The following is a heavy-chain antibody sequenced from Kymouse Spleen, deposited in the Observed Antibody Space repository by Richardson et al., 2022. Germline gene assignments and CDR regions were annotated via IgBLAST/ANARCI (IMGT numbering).Heavy chain of an antibody. V-gene: IGHV4-4*02. J-gene: IGHJ6*02. Sequence: QVQLQESGPGLVKPSGTLSLTCAVSGGSISSSNWWSWVRQPPGKGLEWIGEIYHSGSTNYNPSLKSRVTISVDKSKNQFSLKLSSVTAADTAVYYCARDEVSTIF*LGLLLLRYGRLGPRDHGHRLL. CDR3: ARDEVSTIF*LGLLLLRYGR. CDR1: GGSISSSNW. CDR2: IYHSGST. D-gene: IGHD3-9*01.